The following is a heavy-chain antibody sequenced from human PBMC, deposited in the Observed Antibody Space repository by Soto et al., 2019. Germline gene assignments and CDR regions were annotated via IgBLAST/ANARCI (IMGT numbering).Heavy chain of an antibody. CDR2: MNPNSGNT. D-gene: IGHD3-3*01. Sequence: ASVKVSCKASGYTFTSYDINWVRQATGQGLEWMGWMNPNSGNTGYAQKFQGRVTMTRNTSISTAYMELSSLRSEDTAVYYRARVGILRFLEWLPHYYYYYGMDVWGQGTTVTVSS. CDR3: ARVGILRFLEWLPHYYYYYGMDV. V-gene: IGHV1-8*01. CDR1: GYTFTSYD. J-gene: IGHJ6*02.